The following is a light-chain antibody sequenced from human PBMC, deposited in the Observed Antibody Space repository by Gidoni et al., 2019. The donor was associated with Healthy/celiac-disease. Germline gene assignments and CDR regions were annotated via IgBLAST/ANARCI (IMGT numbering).Light chain of an antibody. V-gene: IGKV3-11*01. CDR1: QSVSSY. CDR3: QQRSNWASMYT. Sequence: EIVLTQSPPTLSLSPGERATLSCRASQSVSSYLAWYQQKPGQAPRLLIYDASNRATGIPARFSGSGSGTDFTLTISSLEPEDFAVYYCQQRSNWASMYTFEQGTKLEIK. CDR2: DAS. J-gene: IGKJ2*01.